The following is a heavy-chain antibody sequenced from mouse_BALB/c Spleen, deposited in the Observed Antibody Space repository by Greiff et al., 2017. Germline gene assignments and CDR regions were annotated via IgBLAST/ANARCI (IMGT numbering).Heavy chain of an antibody. V-gene: IGHV5-6*01. CDR2: ISSGGSYT. CDR3: ARHPIYDGYYV. Sequence: EVHLVESGGDLVKPGGSLKLSCAASGFTFSSYGMSWVRQTPDKRLEWVATISSGGSYTYYPDSVKGRFTISRDNAKNTLYLQMSSLKSEDTAIYYCARHPIYDGYYVWGQGTTLTVSS. D-gene: IGHD2-3*01. CDR1: GFTFSSYG. J-gene: IGHJ2*01.